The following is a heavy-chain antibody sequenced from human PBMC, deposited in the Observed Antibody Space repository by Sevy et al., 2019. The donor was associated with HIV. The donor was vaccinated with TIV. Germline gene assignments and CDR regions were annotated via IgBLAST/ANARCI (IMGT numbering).Heavy chain of an antibody. D-gene: IGHD3-10*01. CDR3: GREGDYYGSGAYGMDV. CDR1: GYTFTGYY. J-gene: IGHJ6*02. Sequence: ASVKVSCKASGYTFTGYYMHWVRQAPGQGLEWMGWINPNSGGTNYAQKFQGRVTMTRDTSISTAYMELSRLRSDDTAVYYCGREGDYYGSGAYGMDVWGQGTTVTVSS. V-gene: IGHV1-2*02. CDR2: INPNSGGT.